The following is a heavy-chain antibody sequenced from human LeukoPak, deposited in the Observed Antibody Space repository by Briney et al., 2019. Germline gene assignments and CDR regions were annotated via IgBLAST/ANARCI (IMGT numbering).Heavy chain of an antibody. CDR1: GFTFSNYG. Sequence: GGSLRLSCAASGFTFSNYGMHWVRQAPGKGLEWVAFIRYDGSNKYYADSVKGRFTISRDNSKNTLYLQMNSLRAEDTAVYYCAKVGNDRRDTAAMDYWGQGTLVTVSS. CDR3: AKVGNDRRDTAAMDY. J-gene: IGHJ4*02. V-gene: IGHV3-30*02. CDR2: IRYDGSNK. D-gene: IGHD2-2*01.